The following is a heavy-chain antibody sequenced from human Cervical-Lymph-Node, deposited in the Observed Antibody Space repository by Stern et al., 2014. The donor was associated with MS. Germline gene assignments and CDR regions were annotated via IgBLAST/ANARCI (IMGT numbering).Heavy chain of an antibody. CDR1: GGSVGSGSYD. Sequence: QVQLVESGPGLVKPSQTLSLTCTVSGGSVGSGSYDWSWIRQPAGKGLEWIGRIYTTGSTYYNPSLKSRVSISIATTTNQFSLKLPSVTAADTAVYYCARDKEDTNMAFRYFDNWGQGTLVTVSS. V-gene: IGHV4-61*02. J-gene: IGHJ4*02. CDR3: ARDKEDTNMAFRYFDN. CDR2: IYTTGST. D-gene: IGHD5-18*01.